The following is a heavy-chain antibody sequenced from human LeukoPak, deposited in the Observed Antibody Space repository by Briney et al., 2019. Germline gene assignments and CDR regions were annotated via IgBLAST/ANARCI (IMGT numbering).Heavy chain of an antibody. CDR1: GGSISSYY. CDR3: ARWMDTAMDY. Sequence: SETLSLTCTVSGGSISSYYWSWIRHPAGKGLELIGRIYTSGSTNYNPSLKSRVTMSVDTSKNQFSLKLSSVTAADTAVYYCARWMDTAMDYWGQGTLVTVSS. V-gene: IGHV4-4*07. D-gene: IGHD5-18*01. CDR2: IYTSGST. J-gene: IGHJ4*02.